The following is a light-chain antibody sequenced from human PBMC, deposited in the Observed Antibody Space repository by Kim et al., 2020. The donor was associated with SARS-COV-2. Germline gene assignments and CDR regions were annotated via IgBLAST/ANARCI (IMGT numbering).Light chain of an antibody. CDR2: GNN. V-gene: IGLV1-40*01. CDR1: TSNIGAGYD. J-gene: IGLJ3*02. CDR3: HSYGTSLL. Sequence: QSVLTQPPSVSGTPGQRVTISCTGSTSNIGAGYDVHWYQQFPGKAPKLLIFGNNNRPSGVPDRFSGSRSGSSATLTITGLQAEDEADYYCHSYGTSLLFGGGTKLAV.